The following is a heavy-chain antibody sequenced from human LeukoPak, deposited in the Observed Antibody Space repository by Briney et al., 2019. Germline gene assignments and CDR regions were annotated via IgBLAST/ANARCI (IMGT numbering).Heavy chain of an antibody. Sequence: GGSLRLSCAASGFTFTTYWMSWVRQAPGKGREGVANIKQDGTEKYYVDSVKGRFTISRDNAKNSLYLQMNSLRVEDTAVYYCAKVAKYYYGSETYYFFEHWGQGTPVTASS. V-gene: IGHV3-7*01. CDR1: GFTFTTYW. J-gene: IGHJ4*02. CDR3: AKVAKYYYGSETYYFFEH. CDR2: IKQDGTEK. D-gene: IGHD3-10*01.